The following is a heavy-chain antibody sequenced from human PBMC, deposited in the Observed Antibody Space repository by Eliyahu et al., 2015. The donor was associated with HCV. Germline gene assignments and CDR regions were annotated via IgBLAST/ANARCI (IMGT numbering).Heavy chain of an antibody. CDR1: GFPFSSYW. Sequence: EVQLVESGGGLVQPGGSLRLSCAASGFPFSSYWMYWVRQAPGKGLVWVSRINNDGSSTSSADSVKGRFTISRDNAKNTLFLQMNSLRAEDTAVYYCTRPVSSSWFDPWGQGTLVTVSS. CDR3: TRPVSSSWFDP. CDR2: INNDGSST. V-gene: IGHV3-74*01. D-gene: IGHD6-13*01. J-gene: IGHJ5*02.